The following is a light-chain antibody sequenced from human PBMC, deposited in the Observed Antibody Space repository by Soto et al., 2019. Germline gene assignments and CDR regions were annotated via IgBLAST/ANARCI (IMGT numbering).Light chain of an antibody. J-gene: IGKJ3*01. CDR3: QQLNIYPFT. V-gene: IGKV1-9*01. CDR2: AAS. Sequence: IQLTQSPSSLSASVGDRAIMTCRASQGISSYLAWYHQKPGKAPTLLIYAASTLETGVPSRFSGSGSGTDFTLTISSLQPEDFATYYCQQLNIYPFTFGPGTKVDIK. CDR1: QGISSY.